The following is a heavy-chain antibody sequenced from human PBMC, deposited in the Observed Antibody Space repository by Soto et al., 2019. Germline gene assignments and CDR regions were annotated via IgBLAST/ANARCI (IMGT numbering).Heavy chain of an antibody. D-gene: IGHD1-1*01. CDR1: GYNFTGYY. V-gene: IGHV1-2*04. CDR3: ARMYNWNDNWFDT. Sequence: ASLKVSCKASGYNFTGYYMHWFRHSPGQGLEWMGWINPNSGGTNYAQKFQGWVTMTRDTSISTAYMELSRLRSDDTAVYYCARMYNWNDNWFDTWGQGTLVTVSS. CDR2: INPNSGGT. J-gene: IGHJ5*02.